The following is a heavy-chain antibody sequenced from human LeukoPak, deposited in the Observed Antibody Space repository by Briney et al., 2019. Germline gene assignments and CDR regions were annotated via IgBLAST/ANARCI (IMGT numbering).Heavy chain of an antibody. Sequence: GGSLRLSCAASGFTLSSYSMNWVRQAPGKGLEWVSSISSSSSYIYYADSVKGRFTISRDNAKNSLYLQMNSLRAEDTAVYYCARGEAARPDWFDPWGQGTLVTVSS. J-gene: IGHJ5*02. V-gene: IGHV3-21*01. CDR2: ISSSSSYI. D-gene: IGHD6-6*01. CDR1: GFTLSSYS. CDR3: ARGEAARPDWFDP.